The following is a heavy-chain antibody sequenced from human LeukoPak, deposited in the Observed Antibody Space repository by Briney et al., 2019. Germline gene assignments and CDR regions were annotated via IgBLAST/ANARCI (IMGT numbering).Heavy chain of an antibody. D-gene: IGHD3-10*01. CDR2: IYYSGST. Sequence: SETLSLTCTVSGGSISSYYWSWIRQPPGKGLEWIGYIYYSGSTNYNPSLKSRVTISVDTSKNQISLKMSSVTAADKAVYYCARGGSGTYLSHLRFDYWGQGTLVTVSS. J-gene: IGHJ4*02. CDR1: GGSISSYY. V-gene: IGHV4-59*01. CDR3: ARGGSGTYLSHLRFDY.